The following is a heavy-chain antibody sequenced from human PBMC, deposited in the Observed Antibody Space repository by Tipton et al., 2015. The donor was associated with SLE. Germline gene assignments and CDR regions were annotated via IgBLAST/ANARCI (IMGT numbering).Heavy chain of an antibody. CDR3: AKEGLISDSNAFDI. Sequence: SLRLSCAASGFTFSSYGMHWVRQAPGKGLEWVAFIRYDGSNKYYADSVKGRFTISRDNSKNTLYLQMNSLRAEDTAVYYCAKEGLISDSNAFDIWGQGTMVTVSS. CDR2: IRYDGSNK. V-gene: IGHV3-30*02. J-gene: IGHJ3*02. D-gene: IGHD2-15*01. CDR1: GFTFSSYG.